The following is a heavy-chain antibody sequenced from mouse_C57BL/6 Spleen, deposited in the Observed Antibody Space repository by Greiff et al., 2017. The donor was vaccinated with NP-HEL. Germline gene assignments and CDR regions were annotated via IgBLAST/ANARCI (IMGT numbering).Heavy chain of an antibody. CDR1: GFTFSDYY. CDR3: ARDPYYYGSSYAMDY. Sequence: EVQLQESEGGLVQPGSSMKLSCTASGFTFSDYYMAWVRQVPEKGLEWVANINYDGSSTYYLDSLKSRFIISRDNAKNILYLQMSSLKSEDTATYYCARDPYYYGSSYAMDYWGQGTSVTVSS. J-gene: IGHJ4*01. CDR2: INYDGSST. V-gene: IGHV5-16*01. D-gene: IGHD1-1*01.